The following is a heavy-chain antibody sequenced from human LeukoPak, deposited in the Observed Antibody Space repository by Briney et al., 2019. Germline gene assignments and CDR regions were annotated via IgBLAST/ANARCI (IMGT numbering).Heavy chain of an antibody. J-gene: IGHJ4*02. Sequence: GGSLRLSCAASGFTFDDYGMGWVRQAPGKGLEWVSGINWNGGSTGYADSVKGRFTISRDYAKNSLYLQMNSLRAEDTALYYCASHYYGSGSLQALDYWGQGTLVTVSS. CDR3: ASHYYGSGSLQALDY. D-gene: IGHD3-10*01. V-gene: IGHV3-20*04. CDR1: GFTFDDYG. CDR2: INWNGGST.